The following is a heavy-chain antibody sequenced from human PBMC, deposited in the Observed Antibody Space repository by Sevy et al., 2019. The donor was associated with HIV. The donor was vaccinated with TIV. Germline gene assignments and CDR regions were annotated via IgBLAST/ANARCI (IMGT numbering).Heavy chain of an antibody. CDR2: ISGSGGST. D-gene: IGHD2-8*01. CDR3: AKGGYCTNGVCYRGGENYYSMDV. Sequence: GGSLRLSCAASGFTFSSYAMSWVRQAPGKGLEWVSAISGSGGSTYYADSVKGRFTISRDNSKNTLYLQMNSLRAEDTAVYYGAKGGYCTNGVCYRGGENYYSMDVWGKGTTVTVSS. V-gene: IGHV3-23*01. CDR1: GFTFSSYA. J-gene: IGHJ6*03.